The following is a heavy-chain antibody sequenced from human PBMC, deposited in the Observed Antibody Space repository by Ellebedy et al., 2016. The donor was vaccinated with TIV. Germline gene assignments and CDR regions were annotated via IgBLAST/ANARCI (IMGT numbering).Heavy chain of an antibody. CDR1: GYTFTSYY. J-gene: IGHJ6*02. V-gene: IGHV1-46*01. Sequence: ASVKVSXXASGYTFTSYYMHWVRQAPGQGLEWMGIINPSGGSTSYAQKFQGRVTMTRDTSTSTVYMELSSLRSEDTAVYYCASALGGYYGMDVWGQGTTVTVSS. CDR3: ASALGGYYGMDV. CDR2: INPSGGST. D-gene: IGHD4-23*01.